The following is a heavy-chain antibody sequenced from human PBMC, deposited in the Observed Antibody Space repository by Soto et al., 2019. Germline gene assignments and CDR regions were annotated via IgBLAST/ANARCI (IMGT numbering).Heavy chain of an antibody. CDR3: ASGIAARGLDAFDI. Sequence: GGSLRLSCAASGFTFSSYWMHWVRQAPGKGLVWVSRINRDGSSTSYADSVKGRFTISRDNAKNTLYLQMNSLRAEDTAVYYCASGIAARGLDAFDIWGQGTMVTVSS. D-gene: IGHD6-6*01. V-gene: IGHV3-74*01. CDR2: INRDGSST. J-gene: IGHJ3*02. CDR1: GFTFSSYW.